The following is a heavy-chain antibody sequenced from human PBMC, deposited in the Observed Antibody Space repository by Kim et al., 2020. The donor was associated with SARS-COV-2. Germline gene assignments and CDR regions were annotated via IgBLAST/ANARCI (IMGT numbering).Heavy chain of an antibody. V-gene: IGHV3-33*01. CDR2: DGRRQ. CDR3: ARDNEKGAFDI. J-gene: IGHJ3*02. D-gene: IGHD2-8*01. Sequence: DGRRQYYADSVKGRFAISRDKSKNPLDLQMNGLGAEDTAVFYCARDNEKGAFDIWGQGTTVSVSS.